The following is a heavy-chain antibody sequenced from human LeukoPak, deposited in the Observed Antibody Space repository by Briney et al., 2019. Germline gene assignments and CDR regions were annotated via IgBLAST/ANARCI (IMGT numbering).Heavy chain of an antibody. CDR3: AGGNYYDSTAPAY. Sequence: GASVKVSCKASGYTFTGYYMHWVRQAPGQGLEWMGWINPNSGGTDYPQKFQGRVTMTRDTSIGTAYMELSRLRSDDTAVYYCAGGNYYDSTAPAYWGQGTLVTVSS. CDR2: INPNSGGT. D-gene: IGHD3-22*01. V-gene: IGHV1-2*02. CDR1: GYTFTGYY. J-gene: IGHJ4*02.